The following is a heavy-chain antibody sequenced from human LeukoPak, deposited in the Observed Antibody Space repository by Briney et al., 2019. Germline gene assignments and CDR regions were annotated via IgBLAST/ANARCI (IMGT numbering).Heavy chain of an antibody. D-gene: IGHD6-13*01. Sequence: SETLSLTCAVYGGSFSGYYWSWIRQPPGKGLEWIGEINHSESTNYNPSLKSRVTISVDTSKNQFSLKLSSVTAADTAVYYCARGPRRYSSRYPYYYYYMDVWGKGTTVTVSS. CDR3: ARGPRRYSSRYPYYYYYMDV. V-gene: IGHV4-34*01. CDR1: GGSFSGYY. CDR2: INHSEST. J-gene: IGHJ6*03.